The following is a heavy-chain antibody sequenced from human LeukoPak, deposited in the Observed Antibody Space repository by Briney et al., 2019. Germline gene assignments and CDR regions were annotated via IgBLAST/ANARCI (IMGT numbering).Heavy chain of an antibody. CDR2: ISGSGGST. Sequence: GGSLRLSCAASGFTFGSYAMSWVRQAPGKGLEWVSAISGSGGSTYYADSVKGRFTISRDNSKNTLYLQMNSLRSEDTAVYYCARTDCGGDCYSSRGWFDPWGQGTLVTVSS. CDR3: ARTDCGGDCYSSRGWFDP. J-gene: IGHJ5*02. D-gene: IGHD2-21*02. V-gene: IGHV3-23*01. CDR1: GFTFGSYA.